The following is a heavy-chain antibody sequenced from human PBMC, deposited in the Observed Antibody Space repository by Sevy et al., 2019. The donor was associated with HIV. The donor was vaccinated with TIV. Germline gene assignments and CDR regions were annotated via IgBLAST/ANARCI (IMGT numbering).Heavy chain of an antibody. J-gene: IGHJ6*02. CDR3: ARGITGTTAPYGMDV. D-gene: IGHD1-20*01. Sequence: ASVKVSCKASGGTFSSYAISWVRQAPGQGLEWMGGIIPIFGTANYAQKFQGRVTITADESTSTAYMELGSLRSEDTAVYYCARGITGTTAPYGMDVWGQGTTVTVSS. CDR2: IIPIFGTA. CDR1: GGTFSSYA. V-gene: IGHV1-69*13.